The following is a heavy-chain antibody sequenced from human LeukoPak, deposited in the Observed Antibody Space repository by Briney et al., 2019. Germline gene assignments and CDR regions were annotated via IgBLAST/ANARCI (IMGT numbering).Heavy chain of an antibody. V-gene: IGHV3-30*18. CDR3: AKGTGAVGY. Sequence: PGGSLRLSCAASGFTFSSYGMHWVRQAPGKGLEWVAVISYDGSNKYYADSVKGRFTISRDNSKNTLYLQMNSLRAEDTAVYYCAKGTGAVGYWGQGTLVTVSS. CDR1: GFTFSSYG. D-gene: IGHD7-27*01. CDR2: ISYDGSNK. J-gene: IGHJ4*02.